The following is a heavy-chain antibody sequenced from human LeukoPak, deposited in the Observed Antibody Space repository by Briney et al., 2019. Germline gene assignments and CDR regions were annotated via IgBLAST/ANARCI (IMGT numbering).Heavy chain of an antibody. CDR3: ARDQSYYGSGSPMNV. Sequence: GGSLRLSCAASGFTFSSFGMSWVRQAPGKGLEWVAVISYDGSNKYYADSVKGRFTISRDNSKNTLYLQMNSLRAEDTAVYYCARDQSYYGSGSPMNVWGKGTTVTVSS. CDR2: ISYDGSNK. J-gene: IGHJ6*03. CDR1: GFTFSSFG. D-gene: IGHD3-10*01. V-gene: IGHV3-30*03.